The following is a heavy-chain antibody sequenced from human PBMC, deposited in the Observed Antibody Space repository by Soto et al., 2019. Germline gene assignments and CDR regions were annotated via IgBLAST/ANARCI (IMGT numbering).Heavy chain of an antibody. CDR2: IIPILGIA. Sequence: QVQLVQSGAEVKKPGSSVKVSCKASGGTFSSYTISWVRQAPGQGLEWMGRIIPILGIANYAQKFQGRVTITADKSTSTAYMELSSLRSEDTTVYYCARGSGSGSDGYFDLWGRGTLVTVSS. CDR1: GGTFSSYT. J-gene: IGHJ2*01. D-gene: IGHD1-26*01. V-gene: IGHV1-69*02. CDR3: ARGSGSGSDGYFDL.